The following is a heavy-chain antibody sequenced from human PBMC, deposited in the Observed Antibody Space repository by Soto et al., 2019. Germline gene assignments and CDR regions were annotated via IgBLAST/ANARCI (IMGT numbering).Heavy chain of an antibody. V-gene: IGHV1-69*13. D-gene: IGHD6-19*01. Sequence: GASVKVSCKASGGTFSSYTISWVRQAPGQGLEWMGGIIPIFGTANYAQKFQGRVTITADESTSTAYMELSSLRSEDTAVYYCARGEQWPQYYYYGMDVWGQGTTVTVSS. CDR2: IIPIFGTA. J-gene: IGHJ6*02. CDR3: ARGEQWPQYYYYGMDV. CDR1: GGTFSSYT.